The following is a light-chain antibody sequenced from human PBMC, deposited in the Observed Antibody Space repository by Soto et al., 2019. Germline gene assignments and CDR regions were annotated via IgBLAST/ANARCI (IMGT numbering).Light chain of an antibody. CDR3: QQLNSYPIT. Sequence: DIHMTQSPSTLSSSVGDGVTITCRASQVISSYLAWYQQKPGKAPKLLIYAASTLQSGVPSRFSGSRSGTEFTLTISSLQPEDFATYYCQQLNSYPITFGQGTRLEIK. CDR2: AAS. V-gene: IGKV1-9*01. J-gene: IGKJ5*01. CDR1: QVISSY.